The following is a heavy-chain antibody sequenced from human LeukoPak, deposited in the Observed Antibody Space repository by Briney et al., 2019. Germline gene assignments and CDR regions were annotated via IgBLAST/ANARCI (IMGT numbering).Heavy chain of an antibody. Sequence: GGSLRLSCAVSGFTFSSHAMVWVRQAPGKGLEWVSFISHDGSESFHTESVKGRFTISRDNFKNTVDLQVSGLKEEDTAVYYCARDWGQRGVGATLANWGQGTLVIVSS. CDR1: GFTFSSHA. CDR2: ISHDGSES. J-gene: IGHJ4*02. CDR3: ARDWGQRGVGATLAN. D-gene: IGHD1-26*01. V-gene: IGHV3-30-3*01.